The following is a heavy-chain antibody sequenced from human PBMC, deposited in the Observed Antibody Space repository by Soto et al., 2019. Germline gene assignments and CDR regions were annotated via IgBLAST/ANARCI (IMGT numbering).Heavy chain of an antibody. J-gene: IGHJ4*02. CDR3: ARHYGSSSWTDY. Sequence: ASVKVSCKASGYTFTSYGISWVRQAPGQGLEWMGWISGYNGNTNYAQKHQGRVTMTTDTSTTTAYMELRSLRSDDTAVYYCARHYGSSSWTDYWGQGTLVTVSS. V-gene: IGHV1-18*01. D-gene: IGHD2-2*01. CDR2: ISGYNGNT. CDR1: GYTFTSYG.